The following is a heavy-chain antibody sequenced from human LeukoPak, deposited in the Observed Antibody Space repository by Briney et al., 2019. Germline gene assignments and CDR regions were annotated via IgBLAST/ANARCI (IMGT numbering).Heavy chain of an antibody. CDR2: ISGSGGST. CDR3: ARALTGEAAFDI. Sequence: GGSLRLSCAASGFTFSSYAMSWVRQAPGKGLEWVSAISGSGGSTYYADSVKGRFTISRDNSKNTLYLQMNSLRVEDTALYYCARALTGEAAFDIWGQGTMVTVSS. V-gene: IGHV3-23*01. CDR1: GFTFSSYA. J-gene: IGHJ3*02. D-gene: IGHD7-27*01.